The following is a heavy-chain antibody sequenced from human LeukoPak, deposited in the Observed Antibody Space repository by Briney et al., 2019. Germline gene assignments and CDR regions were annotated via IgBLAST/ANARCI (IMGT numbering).Heavy chain of an antibody. CDR2: IFSGDDT. V-gene: IGHV3-66*01. Sequence: GGSLRLSCAASGFTVSSNYIAWVRQAPGKGLEWVSVIFSGDDTYYADSVKGRFTISRDNSRNTLHLQMNRLRAEDSAVYYCAFVVTVHYYQYYYMDVWGQGTTVTISS. CDR3: AFVVTVHYYQYYYMDV. D-gene: IGHD2-21*02. CDR1: GFTVSSNY. J-gene: IGHJ6*03.